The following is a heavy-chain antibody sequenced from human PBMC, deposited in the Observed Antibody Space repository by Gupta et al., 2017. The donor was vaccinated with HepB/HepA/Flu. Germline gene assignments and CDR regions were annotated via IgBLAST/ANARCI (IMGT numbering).Heavy chain of an antibody. J-gene: IGHJ5*02. CDR1: GFTFSDYW. Sequence: EVQLVESGGGLVQPGGSLRLSCAASGFTFSDYWMHGVRQVPGKGLAWVSLINGDGITTNYADSVKGRFTISRDNAKNTLFLQMNSLRAEDTAVYYCVRDRYATTNWFDPWGQGTLVTVSS. V-gene: IGHV3-74*01. D-gene: IGHD2-2*01. CDR2: INGDGITT. CDR3: VRDRYATTNWFDP.